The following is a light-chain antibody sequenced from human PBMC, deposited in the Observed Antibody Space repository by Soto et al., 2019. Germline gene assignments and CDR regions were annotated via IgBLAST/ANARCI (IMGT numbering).Light chain of an antibody. CDR1: QGIDTS. CDR2: AAS. V-gene: IGKV1-9*01. J-gene: IGKJ5*01. CDR3: QQLHGYPIT. Sequence: DILLTQSPSSLSASVGDRVTITCRASQGIDTSLAWYQQKPGKAPKLLIYAASTFKSGVPSRLSGSGSGTHVTRTICSLQPEDFATYYCQQLHGYPITFGQGTRLEIK.